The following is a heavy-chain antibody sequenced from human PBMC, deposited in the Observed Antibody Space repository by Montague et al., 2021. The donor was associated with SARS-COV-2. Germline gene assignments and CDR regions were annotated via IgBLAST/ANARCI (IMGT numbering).Heavy chain of an antibody. Sequence: SETLSLTCTVSGGSISSSSYYWGWIRQAPGKGLEWIGSIYYSGSTYYNPSLKSRVTISVDTSKNQFSLKLASATAADTGIYYCARGKRDFPIVVLGASTRTYFDSWGQGTPVTVSS. J-gene: IGHJ4*01. CDR1: GGSISSSSYY. CDR3: ARGKRDFPIVVLGASTRTYFDS. D-gene: IGHD2-15*01. CDR2: IYYSGST. V-gene: IGHV4-39*01.